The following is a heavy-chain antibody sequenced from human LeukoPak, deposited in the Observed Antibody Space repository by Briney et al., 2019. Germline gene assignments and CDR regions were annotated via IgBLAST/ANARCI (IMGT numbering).Heavy chain of an antibody. J-gene: IGHJ4*02. D-gene: IGHD4-17*01. V-gene: IGHV3-48*04. CDR1: GFTFSSYS. CDR2: ISGSSSTI. Sequence: PGGSLRLSCAASGFTFSSYSMNWVRQAPGKGLEWVSYISGSSSTIYYADSVKGRFTISRDNAKNSLYLQMNSLRAEDTAVYYCARDVYLTTVTTSLYFDYWGQGTLVTVSS. CDR3: ARDVYLTTVTTSLYFDY.